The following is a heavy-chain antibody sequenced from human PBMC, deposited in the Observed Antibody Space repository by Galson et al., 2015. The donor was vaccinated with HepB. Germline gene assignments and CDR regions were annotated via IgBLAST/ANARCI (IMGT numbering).Heavy chain of an antibody. D-gene: IGHD6-19*01. CDR3: ARGHRPAVAGSWFDP. V-gene: IGHV1-18*04. CDR2: ISAYNGNT. Sequence: SVKVSCKASGYTFTSYGISWVRQAPGQGLEWMGWISAYNGNTNYAQKLQGRVTMTTDTSTSTAYMELRSLRSDDTAVYYCARGHRPAVAGSWFDPWGQGALVTVSS. CDR1: GYTFTSYG. J-gene: IGHJ5*02.